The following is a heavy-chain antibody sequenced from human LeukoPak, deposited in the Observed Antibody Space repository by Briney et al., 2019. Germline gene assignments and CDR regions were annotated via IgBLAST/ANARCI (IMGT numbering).Heavy chain of an antibody. J-gene: IGHJ4*02. CDR1: GFTFSSYS. Sequence: PGGSLRLSCAASGFTFSSYSMNWVRQAPGKGLEWVSSISSSSSYIYYADSVKGRFTISRDNAKNSLYLQMNSLRAEDTAVYYCARDSEVLLRYFDWLSHRYFDYWGQGTLVTVSS. CDR3: ARDSEVLLRYFDWLSHRYFDY. V-gene: IGHV3-21*01. CDR2: ISSSSSYI. D-gene: IGHD3-9*01.